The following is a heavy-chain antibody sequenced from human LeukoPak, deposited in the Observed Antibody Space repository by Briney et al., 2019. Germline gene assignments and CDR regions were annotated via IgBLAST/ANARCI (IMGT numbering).Heavy chain of an antibody. D-gene: IGHD6-13*01. CDR2: ISAYNGNT. CDR1: GYTFTSYD. V-gene: IGHV1-18*01. CDR3: ARVNRIAAAWDY. Sequence: ASVKVSCKASGYTFTSYDINWVRQAPGQGLEWMGWISAYNGNTNYAQKLQGRVTMTTDTSTSTAYMELRSLRSDDTAVYYCARVNRIAAAWDYWGQGTLVTVSS. J-gene: IGHJ4*02.